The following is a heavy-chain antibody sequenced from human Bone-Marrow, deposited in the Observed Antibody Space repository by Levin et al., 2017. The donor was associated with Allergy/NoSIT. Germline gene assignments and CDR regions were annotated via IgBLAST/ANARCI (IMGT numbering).Heavy chain of an antibody. CDR1: GGSISSYY. D-gene: IGHD3-3*01. Sequence: SETLSLTCTVSGGSISSYYWSWIRQPPGKGLEWIGYIYYSGSTNYNPSLKSRVTISVDTSKNQFSLKLSSVTAADTAVYYCARVIGGIWSGYYPAYYFDYWGQGTLVTVSS. V-gene: IGHV4-59*08. J-gene: IGHJ4*02. CDR2: IYYSGST. CDR3: ARVIGGIWSGYYPAYYFDY.